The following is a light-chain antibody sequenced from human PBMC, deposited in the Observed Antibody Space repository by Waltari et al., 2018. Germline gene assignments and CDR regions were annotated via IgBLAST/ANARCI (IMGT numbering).Light chain of an antibody. J-gene: IGKJ1*01. CDR1: QSIETN. CDR3: QQYNNWPPWT. V-gene: IGKV3-15*01. CDR2: GAS. Sequence: VMTQSPATLSLFPGERAVLSCRASQSIETNLAWFQQKPGQAPRLLISGASTRATNVPTRFSGSGSGTAFTLTISSLQSEDFAVYYCQQYNNWPPWTFGPGTKVEIK.